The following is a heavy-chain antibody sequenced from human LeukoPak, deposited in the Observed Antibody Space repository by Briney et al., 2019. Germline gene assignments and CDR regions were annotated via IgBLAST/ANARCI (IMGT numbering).Heavy chain of an antibody. D-gene: IGHD3-10*01. CDR2: IKEDGSEK. Sequence: GGTLRLSCAASGVTFSSNWMKWVRQAPGGGGGRVASIKEDGSEKYYVDSVRGGLTISRENAKKTRYIQKKRGREERTAGYYSASRITIFAVWGQGTMVSVSS. J-gene: IGHJ3*01. CDR1: GVTFSSNW. CDR3: ASRITIFAV. V-gene: IGHV3-7*01.